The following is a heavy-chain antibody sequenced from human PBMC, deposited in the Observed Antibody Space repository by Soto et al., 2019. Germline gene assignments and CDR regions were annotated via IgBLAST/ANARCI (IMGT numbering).Heavy chain of an antibody. CDR2: INPSGGST. CDR3: ARASSGWYGCLAL. J-gene: IGHJ2*01. CDR1: GYTFTSYY. Sequence: QVQLVQSGAEVKKPGASVKVSCKASGYTFTSYYMHWVRQAPGQGLEWMGIINPSGGSTSYAQKFRGRVTMTRDTSTSTVYMELSSLRSEDTAVYYCARASSGWYGCLALWGRGTLVTVSS. D-gene: IGHD6-19*01. V-gene: IGHV1-46*01.